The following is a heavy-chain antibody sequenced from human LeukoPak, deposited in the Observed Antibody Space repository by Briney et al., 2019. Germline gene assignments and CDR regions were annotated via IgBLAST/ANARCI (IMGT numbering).Heavy chain of an antibody. CDR1: GGSFSGYY. CDR2: ISGSGGST. J-gene: IGHJ4*02. Sequence: ETLSLTCAVYGGSFSGYYWSWVRQAPGKGLEWVSAISGSGGSTYYADSVKGRFTISRDNSKNTLYLQMNSLRAEDTAVYYCAKDQRVVTVTPFDYWGQGTLVTVSS. D-gene: IGHD3-3*01. CDR3: AKDQRVVTVTPFDY. V-gene: IGHV3-23*01.